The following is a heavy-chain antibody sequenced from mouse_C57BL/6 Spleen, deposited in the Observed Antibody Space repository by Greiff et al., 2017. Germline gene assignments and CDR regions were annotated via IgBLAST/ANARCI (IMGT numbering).Heavy chain of an antibody. V-gene: IGHV1-82*01. CDR1: GYAFSSSW. Sequence: QVQLQQSGPELVKPGASVKISCKASGYAFSSSWMNWVKQRPGKGLEWIGRIYPGDGDTNYNGKFKGKATLTADKSSSTAYMQLSSLTSEDSAVYFCARADYGFAYWGQGTLVTVSA. CDR2: IYPGDGDT. CDR3: ARADYGFAY. D-gene: IGHD2-4*01. J-gene: IGHJ3*01.